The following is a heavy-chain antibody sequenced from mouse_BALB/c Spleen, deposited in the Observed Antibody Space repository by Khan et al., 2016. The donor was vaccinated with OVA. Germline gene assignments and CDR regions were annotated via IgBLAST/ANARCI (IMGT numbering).Heavy chain of an antibody. CDR3: TRDGYSPWFVY. CDR2: IDPENGNT. J-gene: IGHJ3*01. D-gene: IGHD2-3*01. CDR1: GFNIKDYY. Sequence: EVQLQESGAELVRPGALVKLSCKASGFNIKDYYIHWVKQRPEQGLEWIGWIDPENGNTIYDPKLQGKATITADTSSNTAYLQLSSLTSEDTAVYYCTRDGYSPWFVYWGQGTLVTVSA. V-gene: IGHV14-1*02.